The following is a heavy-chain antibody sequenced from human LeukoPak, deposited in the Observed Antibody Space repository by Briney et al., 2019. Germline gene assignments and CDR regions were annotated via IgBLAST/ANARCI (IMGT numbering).Heavy chain of an antibody. CDR3: AKDPDIVGATTPDY. J-gene: IGHJ4*02. CDR1: GFTFSSYA. CDR2: ISGSGGST. Sequence: GGSLRLSCAASGFTFSSYAMSWVRQAPGKGLEWVSAISGSGGSTYYADSVKGRFTISRDNSRNTLYLQMNSLRAEHTAVYYCAKDPDIVGATTPDYWGQGTLVTVSS. V-gene: IGHV3-23*01. D-gene: IGHD1-26*01.